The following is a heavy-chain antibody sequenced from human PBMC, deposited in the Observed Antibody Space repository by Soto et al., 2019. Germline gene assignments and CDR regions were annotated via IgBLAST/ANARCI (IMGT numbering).Heavy chain of an antibody. V-gene: IGHV3-66*01. CDR1: GFTVSSNY. J-gene: IGHJ3*02. CDR3: ARGRSTYYDSSGGAFDI. CDR2: IYSGGST. D-gene: IGHD3-22*01. Sequence: PGGSLRLSCAASGFTVSSNYMSWVRQAPGKGLEWVSVIYSGGSTYYADSVKGRFTISRDNSKNTLYLQMNSLRAEDTAVYYCARGRSTYYDSSGGAFDIWGPGTMVTVSS.